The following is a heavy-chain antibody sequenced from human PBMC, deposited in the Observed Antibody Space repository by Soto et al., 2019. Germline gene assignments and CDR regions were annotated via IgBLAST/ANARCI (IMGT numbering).Heavy chain of an antibody. CDR2: IIPIFGTA. J-gene: IGHJ6*02. Sequence: ASVKVSCKASGGTFSSYAISWVRQAPGQGLEWMGGIIPIFGTANYAQKFQGRVTITADESTSTAYMELSSLRSEDTAVYYSATKGASGYNYSPDDPDYYYYGMDVWGQGTLVTVSS. CDR1: GGTFSSYA. D-gene: IGHD5-12*01. V-gene: IGHV1-69*13. CDR3: ATKGASGYNYSPDDPDYYYYGMDV.